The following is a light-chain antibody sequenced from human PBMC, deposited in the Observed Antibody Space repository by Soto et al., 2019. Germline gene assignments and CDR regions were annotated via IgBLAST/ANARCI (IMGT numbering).Light chain of an antibody. CDR1: SGDVGGYNL. V-gene: IGLV2-23*02. CDR2: EVT. CDR3: CSYAGNSEV. J-gene: IGLJ2*01. Sequence: QSALTQPPSVSGSPGQSVTIPCTGTSGDVGGYNLVSWYQQHPGKAPKLMIYEVTERPSGVSNRFSGSKSGNTASLTISGLQADDEADYYCCSYAGNSEVFGAGTKLTVL.